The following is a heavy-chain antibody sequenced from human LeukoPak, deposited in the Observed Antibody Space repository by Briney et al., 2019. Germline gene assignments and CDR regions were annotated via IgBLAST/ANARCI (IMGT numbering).Heavy chain of an antibody. CDR1: GFTFSSYG. J-gene: IGHJ5*02. CDR2: IWYDGSNK. D-gene: IGHD6-13*01. Sequence: GRSLRLSCAASGFTFSSYGMHWVRQAPGKGLEWVAVIWYDGSNKYYADSVKGRFTISRDNSKNTLYLQMNSLRAGDTAVYYCARGSVSSSWSWFDPWGQGTLVTVSS. V-gene: IGHV3-33*01. CDR3: ARGSVSSSWSWFDP.